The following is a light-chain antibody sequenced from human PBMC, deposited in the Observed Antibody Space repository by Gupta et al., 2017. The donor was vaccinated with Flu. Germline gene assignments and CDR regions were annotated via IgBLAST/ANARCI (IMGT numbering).Light chain of an antibody. V-gene: IGLV2-14*01. Sequence: QSALTQPASVSGSPGQSITISCTGTSSDVGGYNYVSWYQQHPGKAPKLMIYEVSNRPSGVSNRFSGSKSGNTASLTISGLQAEDEADYYCSSYKSSSPVFGGGNKLTVL. CDR1: SSDVGGYNY. CDR3: SSYKSSSPV. J-gene: IGLJ2*01. CDR2: EVS.